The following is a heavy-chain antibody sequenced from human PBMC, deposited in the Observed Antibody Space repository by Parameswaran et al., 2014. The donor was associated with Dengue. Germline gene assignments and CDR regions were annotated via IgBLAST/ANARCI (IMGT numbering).Heavy chain of an antibody. J-gene: IGHJ6*03. CDR3: ARDSLNGGNEDYYYYYMDV. CDR1: GFTFSDYY. Sequence: LKISCAASGFTFSDYYMSWIRQAPGKGLEWVSYISSSGSTIYYADSVKGRFTISRDNAKNSLYLQMNSLRAEDTAVYYCARDSLNGGNEDYYYYYMDVWGKGTTVTVSS. CDR2: ISSSGSTI. V-gene: IGHV3-11*01. D-gene: IGHD4-23*01.